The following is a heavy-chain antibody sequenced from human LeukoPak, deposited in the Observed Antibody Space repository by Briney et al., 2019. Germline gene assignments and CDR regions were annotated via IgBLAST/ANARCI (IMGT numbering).Heavy chain of an antibody. CDR2: TYYRSKWSN. V-gene: IGHV6-1*01. CDR1: GDSVSSNIPT. CDR3: ARGGDYYDSSGYPIQH. J-gene: IGHJ1*01. Sequence: SQTLSLTCAISGDSVSSNIPTWNWIRQSPSRGLEWLGRTYYRSKWSNDYAVSVKSRITINPDTSKNQFSLKLSSVTAADTAVYYCARGGDYYDSSGYPIQHWGQGTLVTVSS. D-gene: IGHD3-22*01.